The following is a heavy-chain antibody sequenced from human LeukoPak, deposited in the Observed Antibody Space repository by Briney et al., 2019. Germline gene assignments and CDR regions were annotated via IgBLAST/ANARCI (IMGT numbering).Heavy chain of an antibody. CDR2: INPSGGST. CDR1: GYTFTSYY. D-gene: IGHD3-22*01. J-gene: IGHJ4*02. CDR3: ARDDLGDYDSSGPGDY. V-gene: IGHV1-46*01. Sequence: ASVKVSCKASGYTFTSYYMHWVRQAPGQGLEWMGIINPSGGSTSYAQKFQGRVTMTRDMSTSTVYMELSGLRSEDTAVYYCARDDLGDYDSSGPGDYWGQGTLVTVSS.